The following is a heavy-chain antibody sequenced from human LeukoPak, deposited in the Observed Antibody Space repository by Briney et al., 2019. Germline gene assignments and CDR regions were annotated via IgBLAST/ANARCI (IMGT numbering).Heavy chain of an antibody. J-gene: IGHJ5*02. CDR2: ISAYNGNT. CDR3: ARESGSGSGWYENWFDP. D-gene: IGHD6-19*01. CDR1: GYTFTSYG. V-gene: IGHV1-18*01. Sequence: ASVKVSCKASGYTFTSYGISWVRQAPGQGLEWMGWISAYNGNTNYAQKLQGRVTMTTDTSTSTAYMELRSLRSDDTAVYYCARESGSGSGWYENWFDPWGQGTLVTVSS.